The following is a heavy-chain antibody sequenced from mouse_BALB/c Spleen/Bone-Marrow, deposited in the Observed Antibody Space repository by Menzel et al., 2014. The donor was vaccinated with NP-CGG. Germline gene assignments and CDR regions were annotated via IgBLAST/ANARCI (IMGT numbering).Heavy chain of an antibody. D-gene: IGHD2-4*01. V-gene: IGHV5-9-4*01. CDR3: AREGLRRRAAMDY. CDR2: ISSGGSYT. CDR1: GFTFSSYA. J-gene: IGHJ4*01. Sequence: DVKLVESGGGLVKPGGSPKLSCAASGFTFSSYAMSWVRQSPEKRLEWVAEISSGGSYTYYPDTVTGRFTISRDTAKKTLYLEMSSLRSEDTAMYDCAREGLRRRAAMDYWGQGTSVTVSS.